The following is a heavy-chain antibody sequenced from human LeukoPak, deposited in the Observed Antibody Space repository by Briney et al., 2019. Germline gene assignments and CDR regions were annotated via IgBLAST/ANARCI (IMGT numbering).Heavy chain of an antibody. J-gene: IGHJ5*02. Sequence: SGGSLRLSCAASGFTFSSYAMSWVRQAPGKGLEWVSAISGSGGSTYYADSVKGRFTISRDNSKNTLYLQMNSLRAEDTAVYYCAKTQWLAPYNWFDPWGQGTLVTVSS. D-gene: IGHD6-19*01. V-gene: IGHV3-23*01. CDR1: GFTFSSYA. CDR3: AKTQWLAPYNWFDP. CDR2: ISGSGGST.